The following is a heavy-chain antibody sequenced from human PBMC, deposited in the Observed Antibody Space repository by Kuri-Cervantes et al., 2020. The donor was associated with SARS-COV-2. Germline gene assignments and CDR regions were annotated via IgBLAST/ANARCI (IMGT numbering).Heavy chain of an antibody. CDR1: GFSLSRYT. D-gene: IGHD2-21*01. Sequence: GGSLRLSCAASGFSLSRYTMNWVRQAPGKALEWVSSISGSGSYIYYADSVKGRFTISKESGENSLYLHMNSLGGDDTAVYYCARVAGEGPIYYYYMDVWGKGTTVTVSS. CDR2: ISGSGSYI. V-gene: IGHV3-21*01. J-gene: IGHJ6*03. CDR3: ARVAGEGPIYYYYMDV.